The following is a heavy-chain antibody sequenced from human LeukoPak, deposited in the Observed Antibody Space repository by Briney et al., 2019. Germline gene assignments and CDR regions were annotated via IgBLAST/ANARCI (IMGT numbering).Heavy chain of an antibody. CDR1: GFTFSSYE. J-gene: IGHJ4*02. V-gene: IGHV3-48*03. D-gene: IGHD6-13*01. CDR2: ISSSGSTI. CDR3: ATPMVGRGIAAAGALDY. Sequence: GGSLRLSCAASGFTFSSYEMNWVRQAPGKGLEWVSYISSSGSTIYYADSVKGRFTISRDNSKNTLYLQMNSLRAEDTAVYYCATPMVGRGIAAAGALDYWGQGTLVTVSS.